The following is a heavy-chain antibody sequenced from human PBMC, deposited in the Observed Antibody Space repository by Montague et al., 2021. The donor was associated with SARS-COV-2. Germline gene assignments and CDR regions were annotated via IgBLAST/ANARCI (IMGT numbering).Heavy chain of an antibody. J-gene: IGHJ4*02. D-gene: IGHD3-22*01. Sequence: SETLSLTCAVYGGSFNDYQWSWIRQPPGKGLEWVGGINHSGSANYNPSLKSRVTISAATSKTQFSLKLTSVTASDTAVYYCARGTSTVNIIVVVITGIGSYLNHGGQGTLATASS. V-gene: IGHV4-34*01. CDR2: INHSGSA. CDR3: ARGTSTVNIIVVVITGIGSYLNH. CDR1: GGSFNDYQ.